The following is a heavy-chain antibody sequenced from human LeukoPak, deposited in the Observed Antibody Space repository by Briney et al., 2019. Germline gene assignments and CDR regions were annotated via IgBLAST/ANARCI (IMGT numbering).Heavy chain of an antibody. CDR3: AGTYYDFWSGYSLDY. D-gene: IGHD3-3*01. CDR2: INHSGST. J-gene: IGHJ4*02. Sequence: PAETLSLTCTVSGGSISSYYWSWIRQPPGKWLEWIGEINHSGSTNYNPSLKSRVTISVDTSKNQFSLKLSSVTAADTAVYYCAGTYYDFWSGYSLDYWGQGTLVTVSS. CDR1: GGSISSYY. V-gene: IGHV4-34*01.